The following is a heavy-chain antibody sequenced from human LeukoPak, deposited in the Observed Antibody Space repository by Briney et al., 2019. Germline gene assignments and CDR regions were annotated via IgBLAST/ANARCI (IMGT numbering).Heavy chain of an antibody. Sequence: GGSLRLSCAASGFTFSSYSMNWVRQAPGKGLEGVSSISSSNSYIYYADSVKGRFTISRDNAKNSLYLQMNSLRAEDTAVYYCARDRNGDDGFDIWGQGTMVTVSS. D-gene: IGHD1-1*01. CDR2: ISSSNSYI. CDR3: ARDRNGDDGFDI. V-gene: IGHV3-21*01. CDR1: GFTFSSYS. J-gene: IGHJ3*02.